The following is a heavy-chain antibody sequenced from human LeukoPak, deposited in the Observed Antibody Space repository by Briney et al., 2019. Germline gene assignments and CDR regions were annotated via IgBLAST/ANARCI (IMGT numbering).Heavy chain of an antibody. Sequence: GASVKVSCKASGYTFTGYYMHWVRQAPGQGLEWMGWINPNSGGTNYAQKFQGRVTMTRDTSISIAYMELSRLRSDDTAVYYCARGRGYCTNGVCPKHFDYWGQGTLVTVSS. CDR3: ARGRGYCTNGVCPKHFDY. J-gene: IGHJ4*02. CDR2: INPNSGGT. V-gene: IGHV1-2*02. CDR1: GYTFTGYY. D-gene: IGHD2-8*01.